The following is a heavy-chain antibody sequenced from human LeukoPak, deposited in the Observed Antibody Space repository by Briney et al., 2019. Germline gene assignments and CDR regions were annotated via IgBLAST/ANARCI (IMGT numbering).Heavy chain of an antibody. Sequence: SETLSLTCTVSGGSIDSYYWSWVRQLPGKGLEWMGYIYYTGSTNYNPSLKSRVTISVDTSKNQFSLRLSSVTAADTAVYYCARPYTSGYRGAFDIWGQGTMVTVSS. J-gene: IGHJ3*02. CDR1: GGSIDSYY. CDR2: IYYTGST. CDR3: ARPYTSGYRGAFDI. V-gene: IGHV4-59*01. D-gene: IGHD6-19*01.